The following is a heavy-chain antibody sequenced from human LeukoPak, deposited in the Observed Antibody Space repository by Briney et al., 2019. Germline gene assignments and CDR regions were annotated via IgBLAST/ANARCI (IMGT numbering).Heavy chain of an antibody. Sequence: PSETLSLTCAVSGGSISSGGYSWSWIRQPPGKGPEWIGYIYHSGSTYYNPSLKSRVTISVDRSKNQFSLKLSSVTAADTAVYYCARAPPGGRLDYWGQGTLVTVSS. D-gene: IGHD2-15*01. CDR3: ARAPPGGRLDY. V-gene: IGHV4-30-2*01. CDR2: IYHSGST. CDR1: GGSISSGGYS. J-gene: IGHJ4*02.